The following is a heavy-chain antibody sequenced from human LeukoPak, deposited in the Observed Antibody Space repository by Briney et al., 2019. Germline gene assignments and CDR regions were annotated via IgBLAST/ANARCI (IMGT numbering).Heavy chain of an antibody. D-gene: IGHD3-3*01. CDR1: GFTFSSYS. CDR2: ISSSSSYI. V-gene: IGHV3-21*01. CDR3: ARDRRGYDFWSGYDY. J-gene: IGHJ4*02. Sequence: GGSLRLSCAASGFTFSSYSMNWVRQAPGKGLEWVSSISSSSSYIYYADSVKGRFTISRDNAKNSLYLQMNNLRAEDTAVYYRARDRRGYDFWSGYDYWGQGTLVTVSS.